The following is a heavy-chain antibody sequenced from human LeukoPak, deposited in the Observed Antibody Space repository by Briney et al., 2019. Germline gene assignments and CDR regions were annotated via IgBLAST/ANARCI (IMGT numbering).Heavy chain of an antibody. Sequence: SVKVSCKASGDTFLNYGISWVRQAPGQGLEWMGRIIPSLETTSNTQKIQARVTITADRSSNTAYMEMRNLRSEDTAIYYCARDRYCTGANCRGWFGPWGQGTLVTVSS. J-gene: IGHJ5*02. CDR2: IIPSLETT. CDR3: ARDRYCTGANCRGWFGP. V-gene: IGHV1-69*04. D-gene: IGHD2-8*02. CDR1: GDTFLNYG.